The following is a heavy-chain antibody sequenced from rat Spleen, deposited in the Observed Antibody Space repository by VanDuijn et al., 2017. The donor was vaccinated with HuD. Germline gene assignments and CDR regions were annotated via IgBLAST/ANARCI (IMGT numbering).Heavy chain of an antibody. Sequence: EVQLVESGGGLVQPGRSLKLSCVTSGFTFNYYWMTWIRQAPGKGLEWVATIGSSGGSIFYRDSVKGRFTISRDNAKSTLYLQMDSLRSEDTATYYCTTTYYGYGGYWGQGVMVTVSS. D-gene: IGHD1-9*01. V-gene: IGHV5-31*01. CDR2: IGSSGGSI. CDR3: TTTYYGYGGY. CDR1: GFTFNYYW. J-gene: IGHJ2*01.